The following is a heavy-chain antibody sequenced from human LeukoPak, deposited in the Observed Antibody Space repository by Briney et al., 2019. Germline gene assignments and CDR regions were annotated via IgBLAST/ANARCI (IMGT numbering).Heavy chain of an antibody. Sequence: SETLSLTCAVYGGSFSGYYWSWIRQPPGKGLEWIGEINHSGSTNCNPSLKSRVTISVDTSKNQFSLKLSSVTAADTAVYYCAREEDCSSTSCSYYFDYWGQGTLVTVSS. V-gene: IGHV4-34*01. CDR1: GGSFSGYY. CDR3: AREEDCSSTSCSYYFDY. CDR2: INHSGST. D-gene: IGHD2-2*01. J-gene: IGHJ4*02.